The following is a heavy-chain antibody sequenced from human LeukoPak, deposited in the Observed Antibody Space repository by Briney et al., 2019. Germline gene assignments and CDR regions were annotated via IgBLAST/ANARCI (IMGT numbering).Heavy chain of an antibody. CDR3: AKGFYSTIDF. V-gene: IGHV3-23*01. Sequence: GGSLRLSCAASGFTFSNYAITWVRQAPGKGLQWVSTVNTTGGSTYYTESVKGRFTISRDNSKNTVSLQMNSLRAEDTAIYYCAKGFYSTIDFWGQGTLVIVSS. J-gene: IGHJ4*02. CDR1: GFTFSNYA. D-gene: IGHD4-4*01. CDR2: VNTTGGST.